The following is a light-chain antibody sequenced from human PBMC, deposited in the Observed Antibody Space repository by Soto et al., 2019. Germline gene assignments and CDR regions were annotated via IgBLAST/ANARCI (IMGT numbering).Light chain of an antibody. Sequence: QSALTQPASVSGSPGQSITISCTGTSGDVGSYNLVSWYQQHPGKAPKLMISEAYKRPSGVSNRFSGSKSGNTASLTISGLQAEDEADYYCCSYTSSSTLVFGTGTKLTVL. CDR2: EAY. CDR1: SGDVGSYNL. J-gene: IGLJ1*01. V-gene: IGLV2-14*02. CDR3: CSYTSSSTLV.